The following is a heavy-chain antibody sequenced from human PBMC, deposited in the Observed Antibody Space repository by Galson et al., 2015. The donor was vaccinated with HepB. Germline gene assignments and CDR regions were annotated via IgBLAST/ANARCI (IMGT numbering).Heavy chain of an antibody. V-gene: IGHV1-46*03. D-gene: IGHD1-26*01. J-gene: IGHJ3*02. CDR3: ARDPSKSIVGAADDAFDI. CDR2: INPSGGST. CDR1: GYTFTSYY. Sequence: SVKVSCKASGYTFTSYYMHWVRQAPGQGLEWMGIINPSGGSTSYAQKFQGRVTTTRDTSTSTVYMELSSLRSEDTAVYYCARDPSKSIVGAADDAFDIWGQGTMVTVSS.